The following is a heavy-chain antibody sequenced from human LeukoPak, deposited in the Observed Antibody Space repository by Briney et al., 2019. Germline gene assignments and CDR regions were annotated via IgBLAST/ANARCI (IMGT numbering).Heavy chain of an antibody. CDR1: GFTFNNAW. V-gene: IGHV3-15*07. J-gene: IGHJ4*02. CDR3: TTGGYRYGDDY. D-gene: IGHD5-18*01. CDR2: FKSKTDGGTI. Sequence: GGSLRLSCAASGFTFNNAWMNWVRQAPGKGLEWVGRFKSKTDGGTIDYAAPMKGRFTISRDDSKNTLYLQMNSLKTEDTAVYYCTTGGYRYGDDYWGQGTLVTVSS.